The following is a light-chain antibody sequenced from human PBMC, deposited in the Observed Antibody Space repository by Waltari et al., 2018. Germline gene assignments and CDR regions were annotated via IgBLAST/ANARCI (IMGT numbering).Light chain of an antibody. J-gene: IGLJ3*02. CDR1: TGAVTSGHY. CDR3: LLSYSGARAGV. Sequence: QAVVTQEPSLTVSPGGTVTLTCCSRTGAVTSGHYPYWFQQTPGQAPSTMIYGTDKKRSWTPARFSGSLRGGKAALTLSGALPEDEAEYYCLLSYSGARAGVFGGGTKLTVL. CDR2: GTD. V-gene: IGLV7-46*01.